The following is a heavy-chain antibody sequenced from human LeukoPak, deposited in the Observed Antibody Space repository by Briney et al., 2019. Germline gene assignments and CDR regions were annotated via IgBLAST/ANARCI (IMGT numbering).Heavy chain of an antibody. CDR2: IHYSGNT. Sequence: PSETLSLTCTVSGDSVSSISYYWSWIRQHPGKGLEWIGYIHYSGNTYYNPSLKSRVTISVDTSQNQFSLRLSSVTAADTAVYYCARGSGAYGDHYFDYWGQGTLVTVSS. CDR3: ARGSGAYGDHYFDY. CDR1: GDSVSSISYY. J-gene: IGHJ4*02. V-gene: IGHV4-31*03. D-gene: IGHD4-17*01.